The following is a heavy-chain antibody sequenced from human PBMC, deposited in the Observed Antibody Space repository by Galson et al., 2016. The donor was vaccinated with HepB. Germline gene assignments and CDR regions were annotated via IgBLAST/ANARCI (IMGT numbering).Heavy chain of an antibody. Sequence: SLRLSCAVSGLSFSSHWLRWVRQAPGKGLEWVANIKEDGDEEFYADSVKGRFTISRDNAKNSLFLQMNSLTTHDTAVYYCAKGPPNLAYWGQGALVTVSS. CDR3: AKGPPNLAY. CDR2: IKEDGDEE. CDR1: GLSFSSHW. V-gene: IGHV3-7*03. J-gene: IGHJ4*02.